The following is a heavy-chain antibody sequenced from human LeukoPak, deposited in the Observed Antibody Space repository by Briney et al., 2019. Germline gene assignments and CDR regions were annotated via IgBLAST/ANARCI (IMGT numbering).Heavy chain of an antibody. D-gene: IGHD5-24*01. Sequence: ASVKVSCKASGYTFTSYYMHWVRQAPGQGLEWMGIINPSGGSTSYAQKFQGRVTMTRDMSTSTVYMELSSLRSEDTAVYYCARGGPKRSPGSSSDYWGQGTLVTVSS. CDR2: INPSGGST. CDR1: GYTFTSYY. V-gene: IGHV1-46*01. CDR3: ARGGPKRSPGSSSDY. J-gene: IGHJ4*02.